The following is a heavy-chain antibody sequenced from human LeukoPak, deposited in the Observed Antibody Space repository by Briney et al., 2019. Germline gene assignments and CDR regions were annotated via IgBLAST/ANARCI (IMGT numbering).Heavy chain of an antibody. V-gene: IGHV3-30*04. CDR2: ISYDGSNK. D-gene: IGHD3-3*01. J-gene: IGHJ5*02. CDR1: GFTFSSYA. CDR3: AREEGGRFNWFDP. Sequence: GGSLRLSCAASGFTFSSYAMSWVRQAPGKGLEWVAVISYDGSNKYYADSVKGRFTISRDNSKNTLYLQMNSLRAEDTAVYYCAREEGGRFNWFDPWGQGTLVTVSS.